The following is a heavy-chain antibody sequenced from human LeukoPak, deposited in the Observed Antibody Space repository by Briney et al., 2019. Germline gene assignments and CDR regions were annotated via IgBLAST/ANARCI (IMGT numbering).Heavy chain of an antibody. J-gene: IGHJ4*02. Sequence: GGSLRLSCAASGFTFRNFWMYWVRQVPGKGLFWVSRINTDGSGTAYAEPVKGRFTISRDNANNTLYLQMNSLRAEDTAVYYCASIAAAGFSDYWGQGTLVTVSS. CDR3: ASIAAAGFSDY. CDR1: GFTFRNFW. V-gene: IGHV3-74*01. D-gene: IGHD6-13*01. CDR2: INTDGSGT.